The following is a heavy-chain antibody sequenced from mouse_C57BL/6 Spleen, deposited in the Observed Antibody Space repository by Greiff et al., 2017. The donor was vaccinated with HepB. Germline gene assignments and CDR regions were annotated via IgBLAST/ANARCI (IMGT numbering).Heavy chain of an antibody. CDR2: IYPGDGDT. J-gene: IGHJ2*01. V-gene: IGHV1-82*01. D-gene: IGHD2-2*01. CDR3: ARRGYDDFDY. Sequence: QVQLKESGPELVKPGASVKISCKASGYAFSSSWMNWVKQRPGKGLEWIGRIYPGDGDTNYNGKFKGKATLTADKSSSTAYMQLSSLTSEDSAVYCCARRGYDDFDYWGQGTTLTVSS. CDR1: GYAFSSSW.